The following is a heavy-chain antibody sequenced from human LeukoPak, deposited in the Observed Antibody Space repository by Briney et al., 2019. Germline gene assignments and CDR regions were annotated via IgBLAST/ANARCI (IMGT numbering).Heavy chain of an antibody. CDR3: ARAVGYCSSTSCHPRWFDP. CDR2: IYYSGST. Sequence: SQTLSLTCTVSGGSISSGGYYWSWIRQHPGKGLEWIGYIYYSGSTYYNPSLKSRVTISVDTSKNQFSLKLSSVTAADTAVYYCARAVGYCSSTSCHPRWFDPWDQGTLVTVSS. V-gene: IGHV4-31*03. J-gene: IGHJ5*02. D-gene: IGHD2-2*01. CDR1: GGSISSGGYY.